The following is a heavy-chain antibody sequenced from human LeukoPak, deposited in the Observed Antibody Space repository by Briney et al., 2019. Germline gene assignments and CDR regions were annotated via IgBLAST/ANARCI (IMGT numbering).Heavy chain of an antibody. V-gene: IGHV3-7*01. Sequence: GGSLSLSRAASGFTLSSYWMSGVRPAPGKGLEWVANIKQDGSEKYYVDSVKGRFTISRDNAENSLYLQMNSLRAEDTAVYYCARAERSSSWHRYYYGMDVWGQGTTVTVSS. CDR1: GFTLSSYW. D-gene: IGHD6-13*01. CDR2: IKQDGSEK. CDR3: ARAERSSSWHRYYYGMDV. J-gene: IGHJ6*02.